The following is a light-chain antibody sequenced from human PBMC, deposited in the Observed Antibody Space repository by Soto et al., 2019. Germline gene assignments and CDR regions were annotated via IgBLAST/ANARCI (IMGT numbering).Light chain of an antibody. V-gene: IGLV2-14*01. CDR2: EVS. CDR1: SSDVGGYNF. Sequence: QPVLTQPASVSGSPGQSITISCTGTSSDVGGYNFVTWYQQHPGKAPKLMIYEVSNRPSGVSNRFSGSKSGNTASLTISGLQAEDEADYYCSSYTDSSTFVVFGGGTKLTVL. J-gene: IGLJ2*01. CDR3: SSYTDSSTFVV.